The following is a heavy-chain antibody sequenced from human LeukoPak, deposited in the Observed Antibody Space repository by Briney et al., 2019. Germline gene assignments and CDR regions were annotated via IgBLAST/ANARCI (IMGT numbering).Heavy chain of an antibody. CDR2: IWYDGSNK. V-gene: IGHV3-33*01. CDR1: GLTFSSYG. D-gene: IGHD6-19*01. CDR3: ARDNPSGGSSGWTGLYY. J-gene: IGHJ4*02. Sequence: PGGSLSLSCAASGLTFSSYGMHWVRQAPGKGLEWVAVIWYDGSNKNYVDSVKGRFTISRDNSKNTLYLETKSLRAEDTAVYYCARDNPSGGSSGWTGLYYWGQGTLVTVSS.